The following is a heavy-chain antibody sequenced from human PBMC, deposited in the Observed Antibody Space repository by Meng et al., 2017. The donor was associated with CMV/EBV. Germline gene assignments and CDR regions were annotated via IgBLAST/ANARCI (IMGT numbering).Heavy chain of an antibody. CDR1: GVTFSSYS. V-gene: IGHV3-21*01. CDR3: ARERWGNGGNSGY. Sequence: AGCGVTFSSYSMNWVRQAPGKELEGVTAINSSSSYIYYADSVKGRFTISRDNAKNSLYLQMNSLRAEDTAVYYCARERWGNGGNSGYWGQGTLVTVSS. J-gene: IGHJ4*02. D-gene: IGHD4-23*01. CDR2: INSSSSYI.